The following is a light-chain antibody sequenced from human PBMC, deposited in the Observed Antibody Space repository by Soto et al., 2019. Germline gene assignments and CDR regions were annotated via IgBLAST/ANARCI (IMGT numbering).Light chain of an antibody. V-gene: IGLV2-8*01. J-gene: IGLJ1*01. Sequence: QSFLTQPPSASGSPGQSVTISCTGTSSDVGGYDYVSWYQQHPGKAPKLMIFEVTKRPSGVPNRFSGSKSGNTASLTVSGLQAEDEADYYCTSYAGSNTPYVFGTGTKVTV. CDR3: TSYAGSNTPYV. CDR1: SSDVGGYDY. CDR2: EVT.